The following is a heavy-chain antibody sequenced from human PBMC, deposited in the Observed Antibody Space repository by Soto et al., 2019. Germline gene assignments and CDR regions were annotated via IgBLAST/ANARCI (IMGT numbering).Heavy chain of an antibody. Sequence: SETLSLTCAISGDSVSSNTASWNWIRQSPSRGLEWLGRTYFRSKWYNDYAVSVKSRIIINPDTSNNQFSLQLNSVTPEDTAVYFCAKGDNLGPKAGYAFDPWGQGIMVTVSS. J-gene: IGHJ5*02. D-gene: IGHD5-12*01. V-gene: IGHV6-1*01. CDR3: AKGDNLGPKAGYAFDP. CDR1: GDSVSSNTAS. CDR2: TYFRSKWYN.